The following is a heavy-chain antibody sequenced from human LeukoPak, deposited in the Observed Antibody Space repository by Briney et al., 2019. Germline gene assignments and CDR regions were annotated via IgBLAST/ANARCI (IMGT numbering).Heavy chain of an antibody. J-gene: IGHJ4*02. CDR3: ARRRRDSSGYYLDY. CDR1: GFSISSYY. V-gene: IGHV4-59*01. CDR2: IYYSGCT. D-gene: IGHD3-22*01. Sequence: SETLSLTSSVTGFSISSYYRSWIRKPPGKENECNGYIYYSGCTNYNPSLKSRVTISVDTSKNQFSLKLSSVTAADTAVYYCARRRRDSSGYYLDYWGQGTLVTVSS.